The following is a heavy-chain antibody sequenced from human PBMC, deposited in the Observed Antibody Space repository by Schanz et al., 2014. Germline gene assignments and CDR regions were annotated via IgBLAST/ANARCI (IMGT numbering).Heavy chain of an antibody. J-gene: IGHJ4*02. CDR1: GGTFSSYT. CDR2: IIPILGIA. V-gene: IGHV1-69*02. CDR3: ASSGAGYSSSWDFDY. Sequence: QLQLVQSGAEVKKPGSSVKVSCKLSGGTFSSYTISWMRQAPGQGLEWMGRIIPILGIANYAQNFQGRVTITADKSTSTAYMELTSLRSEDTAVYYCASSGAGYSSSWDFDYWGQGTLVTVSS. D-gene: IGHD6-13*01.